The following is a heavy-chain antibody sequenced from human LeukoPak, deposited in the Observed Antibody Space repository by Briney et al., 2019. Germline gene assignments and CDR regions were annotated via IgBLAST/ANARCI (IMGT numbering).Heavy chain of an antibody. J-gene: IGHJ4*02. V-gene: IGHV3-21*01. CDR2: ISSSSSLT. CDR1: GSTFSNYN. D-gene: IGHD2-15*01. CDR3: AREDCSGGSCYAGR. Sequence: PGGSLRLSCAASGSTFSNYNMNWVRQAPGEGLEWVSSISSSSSLTYYADSLKGRFTISRDNAKNSLYLQMNSLRAEDTAVYYCAREDCSGGSCYAGRWGQGTLVTVSS.